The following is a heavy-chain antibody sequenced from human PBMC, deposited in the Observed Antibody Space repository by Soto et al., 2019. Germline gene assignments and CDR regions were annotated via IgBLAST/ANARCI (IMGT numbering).Heavy chain of an antibody. D-gene: IGHD3-10*01. J-gene: IGHJ6*02. CDR1: GGSISSGGYY. Sequence: QVQLQESGPGLVKPSQTLSLTCTVSGGSISSGGYYWSWIRQHPGKGLEWIGYIYYSGSTYYNPSLKSRVTISGDTSQNQFSLKLSSVTAADTAVYYCARASGYGSGSYYNDYYYYGMDVWGQGTTVTVSS. CDR2: IYYSGST. V-gene: IGHV4-31*03. CDR3: ARASGYGSGSYYNDYYYYGMDV.